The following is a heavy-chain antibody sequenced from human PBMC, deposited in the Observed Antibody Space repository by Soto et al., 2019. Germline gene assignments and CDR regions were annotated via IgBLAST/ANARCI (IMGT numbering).Heavy chain of an antibody. V-gene: IGHV3-23*01. CDR3: AKDMGSSWFYFDY. CDR1: VFTFSSYA. D-gene: IGHD6-13*01. J-gene: IGHJ4*02. CDR2: ISGSGGST. Sequence: PGGSLRLSCAASVFTFSSYAMSWFRQAPGKGLEWVSAISGSGGSTYYADSVKGRFTISRDNSKNTLYLQMNSLRAEDTAVYYCAKDMGSSWFYFDYWGQGTLVTVSS.